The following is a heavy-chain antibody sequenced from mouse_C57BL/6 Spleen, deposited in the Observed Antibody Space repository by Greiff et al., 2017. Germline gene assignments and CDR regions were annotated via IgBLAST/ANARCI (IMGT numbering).Heavy chain of an antibody. D-gene: IGHD1-1*01. CDR2: IYPRDGST. Sequence: VKLQQSYSEFFKRAASVKISCNVSDYNFTYHTIHWMKQRPEQGLEWIGYIYPRDGSTKYNEKFKGKATLTADKSSSNAYMQLNSLTSEDCAVVVDERTDYYCDVGREWCQESLVNVSA. V-gene: IGHV1-78*01. J-gene: IGHJ3*02. CDR3: ERTDYYCDVGRE. CDR1: DYNFTYHT.